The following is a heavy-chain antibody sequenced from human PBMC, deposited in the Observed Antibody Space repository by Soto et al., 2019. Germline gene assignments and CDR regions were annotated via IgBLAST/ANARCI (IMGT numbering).Heavy chain of an antibody. J-gene: IGHJ4*02. CDR1: GFTFSSYA. Sequence: EVQLLESGGGLVQPGGSMRLSCAASGFTFSSYAMSWVRQAPGKGLEWVSAISGSGGSTYYADSVKGRFTISRDNSKNTVVVQRNSVRAADTAVYYFRKEARGMAPGKAVGDDYWGQGTLVTVAS. V-gene: IGHV3-23*01. CDR3: RKEARGMAPGKAVGDDY. CDR2: ISGSGGST. D-gene: IGHD6-19*01.